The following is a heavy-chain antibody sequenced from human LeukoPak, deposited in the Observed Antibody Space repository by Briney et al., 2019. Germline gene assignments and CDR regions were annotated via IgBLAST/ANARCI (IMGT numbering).Heavy chain of an antibody. J-gene: IGHJ2*01. CDR1: GGSISSGSYY. CDR2: IYTSGST. Sequence: SETLSLTCTVSGGSISSGSYYWSWIRQPAGKGLEWIGRIYTSGSTNYNPSLKRRVTISIDTSKNQFSLKLSSVTAADTAVYYCARDDWYFDLWGRGTLVTVSS. V-gene: IGHV4-61*02. CDR3: ARDDWYFDL.